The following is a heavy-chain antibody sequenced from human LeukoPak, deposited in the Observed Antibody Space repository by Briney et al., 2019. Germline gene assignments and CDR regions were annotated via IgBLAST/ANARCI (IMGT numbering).Heavy chain of an antibody. CDR2: IYYSGST. V-gene: IGHV4-59*01. CDR3: AGASKMDIVVVPAAHDAFDI. Sequence: SETLSLTCTVSGGSISSYYWSWIRQPPGKGLEWIGYIYYSGSTNYIPSLKSRVTISVDTSKNQFSLKLSSVTAADTAVYYCAGASKMDIVVVPAAHDAFDIWGQGTMVTVSS. D-gene: IGHD2-2*03. CDR1: GGSISSYY. J-gene: IGHJ3*02.